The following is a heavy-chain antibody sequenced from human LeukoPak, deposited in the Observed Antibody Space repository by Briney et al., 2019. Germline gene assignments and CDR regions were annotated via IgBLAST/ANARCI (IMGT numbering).Heavy chain of an antibody. D-gene: IGHD1-26*01. Sequence: PSETLSLTCPVSGSSISSSSYYWGWIRQPPGKGLAWIGSIYYSGSTYYNPSLKSRVTISVDTSKNQFSLKLSSVTAADTAVYYCARDKWELNYYYYYMDVWGKGTTVTVSS. CDR1: GSSISSSSYY. CDR3: ARDKWELNYYYYYMDV. CDR2: IYYSGST. J-gene: IGHJ6*03. V-gene: IGHV4-39*07.